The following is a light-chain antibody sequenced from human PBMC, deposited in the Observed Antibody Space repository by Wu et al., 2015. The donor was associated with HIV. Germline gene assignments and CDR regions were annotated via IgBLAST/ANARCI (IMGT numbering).Light chain of an antibody. V-gene: IGKV3-11*01. Sequence: EIVLTQSPVTVPLSPGERATLSCRASQSVTSHLAWHQQKPGQAPTLLIYEASNRATGIPARFSGGGSGTDFTLTISSLEPXGXSAVYYCQQRGDWPLTFGQGTRLEIK. CDR2: EAS. J-gene: IGKJ5*01. CDR3: QQRGDWPLT. CDR1: QSVTSH.